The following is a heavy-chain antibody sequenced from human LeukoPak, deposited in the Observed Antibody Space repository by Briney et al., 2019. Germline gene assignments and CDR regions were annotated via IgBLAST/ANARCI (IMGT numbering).Heavy chain of an antibody. CDR1: GGTFSSYA. Sequence: SVKVSCKASGGTFSSYAISWVRQAPGQGLEWMGGIIPIFGTANYAQKFQGRVTITTDESTSTAYMELSSLRSEDTAVYYCARTVGWADYYYYMDVWGKGTTVTVSS. D-gene: IGHD6-19*01. CDR3: ARTVGWADYYYYMDV. J-gene: IGHJ6*03. V-gene: IGHV1-69*05. CDR2: IIPIFGTA.